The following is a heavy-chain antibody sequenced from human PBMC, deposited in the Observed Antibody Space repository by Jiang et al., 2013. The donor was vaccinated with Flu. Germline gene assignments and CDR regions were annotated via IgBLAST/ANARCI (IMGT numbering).Heavy chain of an antibody. V-gene: IGHV2-26*03. CDR3: AHSTGYFDY. CDR1: GFSLSNPRVG. D-gene: IGHD2-2*01. J-gene: IGHJ4*02. Sequence: KPTQTLTLTCTMSGFSLSNPRVGVNWIRQPPGKALEWLAHIFSNDDESYNTSLKSRLTISKDTSKSQVVLTMTNVAPVDTATYYCAHSTGYFDYWGQGTLVTVSS. CDR2: IFSNDDE.